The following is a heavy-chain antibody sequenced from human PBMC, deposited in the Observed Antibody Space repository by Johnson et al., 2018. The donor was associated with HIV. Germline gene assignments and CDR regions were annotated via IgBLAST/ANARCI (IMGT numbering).Heavy chain of an antibody. Sequence: EVQLVESGGGLVQPGGSLRLSCAASGFIFSNYWMTWVRQAPGKGLEWVANINQDGSRKHYAGSVEGRFTISRDNSKNTLYLQMNSLRAEDTAVYYCARDVTKDAFDIWGQGTMVTVSS. CDR2: INQDGSRK. D-gene: IGHD4-17*01. CDR3: ARDVTKDAFDI. CDR1: GFIFSNYW. V-gene: IGHV3-7*01. J-gene: IGHJ3*02.